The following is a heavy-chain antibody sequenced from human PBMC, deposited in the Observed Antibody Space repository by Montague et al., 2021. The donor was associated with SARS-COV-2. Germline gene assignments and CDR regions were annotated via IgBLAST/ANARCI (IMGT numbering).Heavy chain of an antibody. CDR1: GGSISSYY. V-gene: IGHV4-4*07. J-gene: IGHJ6*03. CDR2: IYTSGST. Sequence: SETLSLTCTVSGGSISSYYWSWIRQPAGKGLEWIGRIYTSGSTXXXPSXXXRVTMSVDTSKNQFSLKLSSVTAAGTAVYYCARVPYSSSSELHYYYMDVWGKGTTVTVSS. CDR3: ARVPYSSSSELHYYYMDV. D-gene: IGHD6-6*01.